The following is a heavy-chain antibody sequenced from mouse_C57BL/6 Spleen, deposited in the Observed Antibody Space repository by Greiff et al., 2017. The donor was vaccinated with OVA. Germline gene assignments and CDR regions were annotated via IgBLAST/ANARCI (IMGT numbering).Heavy chain of an antibody. J-gene: IGHJ2*01. V-gene: IGHV5-6*01. Sequence: EVKLVESGGDLVKPGGSLKLSRAASGFTFSSYGMSWGRQTPDKRLEWVATISSGGNYTYYPDSVKGRFTISRDNAKNTLYLQMSSLKSEDTDMYYCARLRGTTEYYFDYWGQGTTLTVSS. CDR3: ARLRGTTEYYFDY. CDR1: GFTFSSYG. D-gene: IGHD1-1*01. CDR2: ISSGGNYT.